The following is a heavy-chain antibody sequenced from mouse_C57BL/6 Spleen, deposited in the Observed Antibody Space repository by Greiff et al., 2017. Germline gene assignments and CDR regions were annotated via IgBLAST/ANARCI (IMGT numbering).Heavy chain of an antibody. Sequence: EVQRVESGGGLVKPGGSLKLSCAASGFTFSDYGMHWVRQAPEKGLEWVAYISSGSSTIYYAATVKGRFTISRDNAKNTLFLQMTSLRSEDTAMYYCAGRGYGSSYVGFAYWGQGTLVTVSA. D-gene: IGHD1-1*01. CDR3: AGRGYGSSYVGFAY. CDR1: GFTFSDYG. V-gene: IGHV5-17*01. J-gene: IGHJ3*01. CDR2: ISSGSSTI.